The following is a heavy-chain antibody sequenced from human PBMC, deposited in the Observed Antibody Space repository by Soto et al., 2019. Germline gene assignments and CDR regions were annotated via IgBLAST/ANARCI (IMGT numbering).Heavy chain of an antibody. CDR2: INSEGSST. J-gene: IGHJ6*03. D-gene: IGHD3-3*01. Sequence: EVQLVESGGGLVQPGGSLRLSCVASGFSFSDYWMHWVRQVPGKGLEWVSRINSEGSSTAYGGSVRGRVSSSRDNGRNTVYLHMNSLRGEDTAVYYCARGEHIETRYYYTYMDVWGKGTTVTVSS. CDR3: ARGEHIETRYYYTYMDV. CDR1: GFSFSDYW. V-gene: IGHV3-74*03.